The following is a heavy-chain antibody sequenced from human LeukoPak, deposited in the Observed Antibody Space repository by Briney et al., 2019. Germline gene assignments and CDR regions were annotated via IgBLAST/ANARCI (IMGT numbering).Heavy chain of an antibody. J-gene: IGHJ6*03. V-gene: IGHV1-24*01. CDR1: GYTLTELS. Sequence: ASVKVSCKVSGYTLTELSMHWVRQAPGKGLEWMGGFDPEDGETIYAQKLQGRVTVTTDTSTSTAYMELRSLRSDDTAVYYCARSGLQYYYYYMDVWGKGTTVTVSS. D-gene: IGHD5-24*01. CDR3: ARSGLQYYYYYMDV. CDR2: FDPEDGET.